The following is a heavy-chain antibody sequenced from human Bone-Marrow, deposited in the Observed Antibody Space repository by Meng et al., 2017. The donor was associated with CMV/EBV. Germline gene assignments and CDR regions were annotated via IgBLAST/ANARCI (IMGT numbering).Heavy chain of an antibody. CDR3: ARDRGYCGGDCYFYAFDI. CDR2: IYSGTRT. J-gene: IGHJ3*02. V-gene: IGHV3-53*01. D-gene: IGHD2-21*01. CDR1: GFTVSSKY. Sequence: GESLKISCAASGFTVSSKYLAWVRQAPGKGLEWVSIIYSGTRTFYADSVRGRFTISRDNSNNTLYLQMNSLRAEDTAVYYCARDRGYCGGDCYFYAFDIWGQGEMVTVSS.